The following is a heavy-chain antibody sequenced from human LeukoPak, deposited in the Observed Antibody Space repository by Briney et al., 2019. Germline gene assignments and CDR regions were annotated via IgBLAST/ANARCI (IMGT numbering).Heavy chain of an antibody. CDR2: INPSGGST. Sequence: ASVKVSCKASGYTFTNYHMHWVRQARGQGLEWMGIINPSGGSTSYPQKFQGRVTMTKDTSRSTVYMELSSLTSEDTAVYYCARESYLSGSYYNNYWGQGTLVTVSS. J-gene: IGHJ4*02. CDR3: ARESYLSGSYYNNY. V-gene: IGHV1-46*01. D-gene: IGHD3-10*01. CDR1: GYTFTNYH.